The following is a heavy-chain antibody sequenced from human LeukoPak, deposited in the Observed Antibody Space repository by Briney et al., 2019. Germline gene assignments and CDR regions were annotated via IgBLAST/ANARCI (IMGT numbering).Heavy chain of an antibody. CDR1: GFTFSSYA. Sequence: QPGRSLRLSCAASGFTFSSYAMHWVRQAPGKGLEWVAVISYDGSNKYYADSVKGRFTISRDNSKNTLYLQMNSLRAEDTAVYYCARDREAIYGDYEFDYWGQGTLVTVSS. CDR2: ISYDGSNK. D-gene: IGHD4-17*01. CDR3: ARDREAIYGDYEFDY. V-gene: IGHV3-30*04. J-gene: IGHJ4*02.